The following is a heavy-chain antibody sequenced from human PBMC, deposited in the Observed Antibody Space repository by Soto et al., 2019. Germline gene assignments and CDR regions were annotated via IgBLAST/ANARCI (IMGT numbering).Heavy chain of an antibody. V-gene: IGHV4-31*03. Sequence: SETLSLTCTVSGGSISSGGYYCSWIRQHPGKGLEWIGYIYYSGSTYYNPSLKSRVTISVDTSKNQFSLKLSSVTAADTAVYYCARSLGYCTNGVCYLDAFDIWGQGTMVTVS. J-gene: IGHJ3*02. D-gene: IGHD2-8*01. CDR1: GGSISSGGYY. CDR3: ARSLGYCTNGVCYLDAFDI. CDR2: IYYSGST.